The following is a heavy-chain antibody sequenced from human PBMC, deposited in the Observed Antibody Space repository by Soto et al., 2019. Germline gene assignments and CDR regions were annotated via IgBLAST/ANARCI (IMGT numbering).Heavy chain of an antibody. D-gene: IGHD1-26*01. J-gene: IGHJ4*02. CDR1: GGSISNYY. Sequence: SETLSLTCTVSGGSISNYYLNWIRQPPGKGLEWIAYIYYSGSTNYNPSLKSRVTISVDTSKNQFSLKLSSVTAADTAVYYCASSLWELLVFDYWGQGTLVTVSS. CDR2: IYYSGST. V-gene: IGHV4-59*01. CDR3: ASSLWELLVFDY.